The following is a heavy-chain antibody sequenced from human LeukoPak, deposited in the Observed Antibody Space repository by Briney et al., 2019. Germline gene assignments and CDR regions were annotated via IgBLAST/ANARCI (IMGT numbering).Heavy chain of an antibody. Sequence: PGGSLRLSCAASGFTFSSYGMHWVRQAPGKGLVWVAHINTDGRTTTYAGSVKGRFTVSRDNAKNTLYLEMNRLRAEDTAVYYCAGTRITIFGVVKNAFDIWGQGTMVTVSS. J-gene: IGHJ3*02. CDR1: GFTFSSYG. V-gene: IGHV3-74*01. D-gene: IGHD3-3*01. CDR3: AGTRITIFGVVKNAFDI. CDR2: INTDGRTT.